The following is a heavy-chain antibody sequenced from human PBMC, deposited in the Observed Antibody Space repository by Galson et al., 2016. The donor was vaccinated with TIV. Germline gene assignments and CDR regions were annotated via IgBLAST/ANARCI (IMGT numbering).Heavy chain of an antibody. J-gene: IGHJ4*02. D-gene: IGHD2-15*01. V-gene: IGHV1-69*05. CDR3: ARDIPCGGSCYFFDD. Sequence: SVKVSCKASEGTFNNYAINWVRQAPGQGLEWMGGILPISATTNYAQNFQDRVTITTGESTSTVYMELTSLRSEDTAVYFCARDIPCGGSCYFFDDWGQGTLVTVSS. CDR1: EGTFNNYA. CDR2: ILPISATT.